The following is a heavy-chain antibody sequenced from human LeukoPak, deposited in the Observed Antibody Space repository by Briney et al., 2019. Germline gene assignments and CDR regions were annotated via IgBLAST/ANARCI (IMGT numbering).Heavy chain of an antibody. CDR3: ARGTFAGYSSGGWFDP. V-gene: IGHV4-34*01. J-gene: IGHJ5*02. CDR1: GGSFSGYY. Sequence: PSETLSLTCAVYGGSFSGYYWSWIRQPPGKGREWIGEINHSGGTNYHPSLKSRVSISVGTSKNQISLELSSVTGAGTAVYYCARGTFAGYSSGGWFDPWGQGTLVTVSS. D-gene: IGHD6-19*01. CDR2: INHSGGT.